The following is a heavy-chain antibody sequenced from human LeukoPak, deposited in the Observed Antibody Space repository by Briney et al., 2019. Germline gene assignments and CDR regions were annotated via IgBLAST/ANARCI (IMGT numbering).Heavy chain of an antibody. D-gene: IGHD3-16*02. Sequence: PSATQSLTRALHGGSFSVYYSRWVRQPPGKWREWIGEINHSGSNNYNPSLKSRVTISVDTSKNQFYLKLSSVTAADTAVYYCARASRYGGLDYWGQGTLVTVSS. V-gene: IGHV4-34*01. CDR3: ARASRYGGLDY. CDR1: GGSFSVYY. CDR2: INHSGSN. J-gene: IGHJ4*02.